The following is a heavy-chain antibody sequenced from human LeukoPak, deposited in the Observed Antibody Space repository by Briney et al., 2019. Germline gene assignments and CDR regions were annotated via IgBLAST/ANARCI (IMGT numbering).Heavy chain of an antibody. D-gene: IGHD2-15*01. CDR1: GFTFNSYA. J-gene: IGHJ4*02. Sequence: GGSLRLSCAASGFTFNSYAMSWVRQAPGKGLEWVSAISSSDDGTYHAGSVRGRFTISRDSSKNTLYLQMNNLRTEDAAIYYCAKAPVTSCRGAFCYPLDSWGQGTLVTVSS. CDR3: AKAPVTSCRGAFCYPLDS. CDR2: ISSSDDGT. V-gene: IGHV3-23*01.